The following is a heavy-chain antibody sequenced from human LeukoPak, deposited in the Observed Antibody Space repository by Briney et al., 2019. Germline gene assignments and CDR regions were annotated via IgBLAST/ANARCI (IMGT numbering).Heavy chain of an antibody. V-gene: IGHV3-7*01. CDR1: GFTFSAYA. D-gene: IGHD1-26*01. CDR3: ATYSGPDKWDASDM. CDR2: IRVDGSVE. Sequence: GRSLRLSCAASGFTFSAYAMTRVRQAPGKGLEWVATIRVDGSVEYPEDSRKGRFTISRDNAWNSLYLQMDSLRVEDTAVYYCATYSGPDKWDASDMWGQGTLVTVSP. J-gene: IGHJ3*02.